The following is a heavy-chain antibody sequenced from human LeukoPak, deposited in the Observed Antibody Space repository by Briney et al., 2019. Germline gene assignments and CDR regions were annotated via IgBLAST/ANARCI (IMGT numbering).Heavy chain of an antibody. V-gene: IGHV4-4*07. J-gene: IGHJ4*02. Sequence: SETLSLTCTVSGGSISSFYWSWIRQPAGKGLEWIGRIYSSGNTNYNPSLKSRVTMSVDTSKNQFSLKLSSVTAADTAVYYCAREVVIAATYDYWGQGTLVTVSS. CDR1: GGSISSFY. D-gene: IGHD2-15*01. CDR3: AREVVIAATYDY. CDR2: IYSSGNT.